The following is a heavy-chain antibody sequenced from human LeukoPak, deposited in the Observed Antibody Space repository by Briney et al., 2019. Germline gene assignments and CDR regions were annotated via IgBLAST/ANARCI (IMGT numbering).Heavy chain of an antibody. Sequence: ASVKVSCKASGYSFTGYYMHWVRQAPGQGLEWMAWINPNSGGTKYAQKFQGRVTMTRDTSISTAYMELSRLRSDDTAVYYCARGSRYYYDSGSYYPSYYYMDVWGTGTTVTVS. CDR2: INPNSGGT. D-gene: IGHD3-10*01. J-gene: IGHJ6*03. CDR3: ARGSRYYYDSGSYYPSYYYMDV. V-gene: IGHV1-2*02. CDR1: GYSFTGYY.